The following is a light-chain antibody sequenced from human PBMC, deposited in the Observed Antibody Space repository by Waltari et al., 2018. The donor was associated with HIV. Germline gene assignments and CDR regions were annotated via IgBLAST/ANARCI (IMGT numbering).Light chain of an antibody. CDR2: KIS. CDR1: ESLVHRDGNTY. CDR3: MQATQFPLT. V-gene: IGKV2-24*01. J-gene: IGKJ3*01. Sequence: EIVLTQTPLSSPATLEQPASIPCRSTESLVHRDGNTYLRWLHQRPGQPPRLLIYKISTRFSGVPDRFSGSGAGTDFTLKISRVEGEDVGVYYCMQATQFPLTFGPGTKLEIK.